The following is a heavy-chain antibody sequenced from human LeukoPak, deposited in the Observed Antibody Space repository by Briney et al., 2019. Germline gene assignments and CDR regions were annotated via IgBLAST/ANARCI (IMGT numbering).Heavy chain of an antibody. CDR2: IYYSGST. CDR3: ARHFYPDIVVVPAAINWFDP. V-gene: IGHV4-39*01. CDR1: GGSISSGGYY. Sequence: SQTLSLTCTVSGGSISSGGYYWSWIRQPPGKGLEWIGSIYYSGSTYYSPSLKSRVTISVDTSKNQFSLKLSSVTAADTAVYYCARHFYPDIVVVPAAINWFDPWGQGTLVTVSS. J-gene: IGHJ5*02. D-gene: IGHD2-2*02.